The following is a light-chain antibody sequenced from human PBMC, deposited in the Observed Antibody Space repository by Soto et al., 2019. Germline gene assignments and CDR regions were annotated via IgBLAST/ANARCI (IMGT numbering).Light chain of an antibody. J-gene: IGKJ4*01. CDR3: QQRSRWPLT. V-gene: IGKV3-11*01. CDR2: DAS. CDR1: QSVSSY. Sequence: EIVLTQSPATQSLSPGERATPSCRASQSVSSYLAWYQQKPGQAPRLLIYDASNRATGIPARFSGSGSGTDFTLTISSLEPEDFAVYYCQQRSRWPLTFGGGTKVEIK.